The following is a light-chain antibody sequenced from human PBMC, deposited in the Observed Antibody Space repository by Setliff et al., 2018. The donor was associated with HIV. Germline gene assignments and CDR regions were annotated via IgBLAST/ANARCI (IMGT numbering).Light chain of an antibody. CDR3: SSNTSKSTYV. J-gene: IGLJ1*01. Sequence: QSALTQPASVSVSPGQSITISCTGTSSDLGGYNCVSWYQQHPGKAPKLMIYDVSNRPSGVSNRFSGSKSGNTASLTIAGLQAEDEADYYRSSNTSKSTYVFGSGTKVTVL. CDR1: SSDLGGYNC. V-gene: IGLV2-14*03. CDR2: DVS.